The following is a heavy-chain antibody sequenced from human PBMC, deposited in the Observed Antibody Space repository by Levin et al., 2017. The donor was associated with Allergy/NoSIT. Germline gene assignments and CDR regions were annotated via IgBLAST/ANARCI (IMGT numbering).Heavy chain of an antibody. CDR1: GFTFSSYG. CDR3: ARDICSSTSCYTPIADAFDI. Sequence: GGSLRLSCAASGFTFSSYGMHWVRQAPGKGLEWVAVIWYDGSNKYYADSVKGRFTISRDNSKNTLYLQMNSLRAEDTAVYYCARDICSSTSCYTPIADAFDIWGQGTMVTVSS. D-gene: IGHD2-2*02. CDR2: IWYDGSNK. J-gene: IGHJ3*02. V-gene: IGHV3-33*01.